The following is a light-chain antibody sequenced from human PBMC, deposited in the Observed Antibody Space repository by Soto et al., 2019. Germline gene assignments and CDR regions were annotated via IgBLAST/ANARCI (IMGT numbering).Light chain of an antibody. Sequence: DIQMPQYPYPLSGSLGDRFTITCLASQTISSWLAWYQQKPGKAPKLLIYKASTLKSGVPSRFSGSGSGTEFTLTISSLQPDDFATYYCQHYNSYSEAFGQGTKVDIK. CDR3: QHYNSYSEA. J-gene: IGKJ1*01. CDR1: QTISSW. CDR2: KAS. V-gene: IGKV1-5*03.